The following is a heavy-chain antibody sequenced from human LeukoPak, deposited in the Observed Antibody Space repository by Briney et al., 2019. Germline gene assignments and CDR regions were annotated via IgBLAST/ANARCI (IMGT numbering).Heavy chain of an antibody. CDR3: ARREVVFDY. Sequence: SETLSLTCTVSGGSIYGSSHYWGWIRQPPGKGLEWIATIHYSGKTYYNPSLKSRVTVSVDTSKNEFSLKLTSVTAVDTAVYYCARREVVFDYWGQGTLVTVSS. CDR1: GGSIYGSSHY. J-gene: IGHJ4*02. CDR2: IHYSGKT. V-gene: IGHV4-39*01. D-gene: IGHD2-15*01.